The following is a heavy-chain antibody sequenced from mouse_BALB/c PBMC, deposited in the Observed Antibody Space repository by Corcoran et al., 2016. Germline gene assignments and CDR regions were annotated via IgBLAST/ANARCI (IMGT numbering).Heavy chain of an antibody. Sequence: QIQLVQSGPELKKPGETVKISCKASGYTFTNYGMNWVKQAPGKGLKWMGWINTYTGEPTYADDFKGRFAFSFETSASTAYLQINNLKNEDMATYCCASGSSGYDYWGQGTTLTVSS. CDR2: INTYTGEP. J-gene: IGHJ2*01. V-gene: IGHV9-1*02. D-gene: IGHD3-1*01. CDR3: ASGSSGYDY. CDR1: GYTFTNYG.